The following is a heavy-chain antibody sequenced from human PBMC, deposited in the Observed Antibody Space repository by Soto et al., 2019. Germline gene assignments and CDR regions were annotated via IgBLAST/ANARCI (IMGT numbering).Heavy chain of an antibody. D-gene: IGHD2-15*01. V-gene: IGHV3-30-3*01. CDR1: GFTFSSYA. CDR3: ASIVVVVAARGDH. Sequence: QVQLVESGGGVVQPGRSLRLSCAASGFTFSSYAMHWVRQAPGKGLEWVAVISYDGSNKYYADSVKGRFTISRDNSKNTLYLQMNSLRAEDTAVYYCASIVVVVAARGDHWGQGTLVTVSS. CDR2: ISYDGSNK. J-gene: IGHJ4*02.